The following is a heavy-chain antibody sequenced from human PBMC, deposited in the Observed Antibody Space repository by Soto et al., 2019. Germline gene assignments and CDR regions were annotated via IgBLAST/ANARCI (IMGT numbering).Heavy chain of an antibody. Sequence: GSLRLSCAASGFTFSSYAMHWVRQAPGKGLEWVAVISYDGSNKYYADSVKGRFTISRDNSKNTLYLQMNSLRAEDTAVYYCARDLTAVAVYYGMDVWGQGTTVTVSS. J-gene: IGHJ6*02. D-gene: IGHD6-19*01. CDR2: ISYDGSNK. V-gene: IGHV3-30-3*01. CDR3: ARDLTAVAVYYGMDV. CDR1: GFTFSSYA.